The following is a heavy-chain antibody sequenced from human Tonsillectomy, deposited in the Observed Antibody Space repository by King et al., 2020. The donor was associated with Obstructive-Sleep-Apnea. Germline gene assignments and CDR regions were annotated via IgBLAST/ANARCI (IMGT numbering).Heavy chain of an antibody. J-gene: IGHJ4*02. CDR3: ARDRRYGGNFNCFDY. V-gene: IGHV3-66*01. CDR1: GFTVSSNY. D-gene: IGHD4-23*01. CDR2: IYSCGST. Sequence: VQLVESGGGLVQPGGSLRLSCAASGFTVSSNYMSWVRQAPGRRLEWVSVIYSCGSTNYADSVKGRFTISSDNSKNTLYLQMNSLRAEDTAVYYCARDRRYGGNFNCFDYWGQGILVTV.